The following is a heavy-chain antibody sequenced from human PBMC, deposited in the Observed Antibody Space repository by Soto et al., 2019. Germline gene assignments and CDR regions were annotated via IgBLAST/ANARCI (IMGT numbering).Heavy chain of an antibody. D-gene: IGHD3-22*01. Sequence: PGGSLRLSCVASGFSLYSYVIHWVRQTPGKGLQWVAVISIDGTDEYYAYSVKGRFTISRDNAKNALYLQMNSLRAEDTAVYYCARPTYYYDSSGPPAYWGQGTLVPVSS. CDR3: ARPTYYYDSSGPPAY. CDR1: GFSLYSYV. CDR2: ISIDGTDE. V-gene: IGHV3-30*07. J-gene: IGHJ4*02.